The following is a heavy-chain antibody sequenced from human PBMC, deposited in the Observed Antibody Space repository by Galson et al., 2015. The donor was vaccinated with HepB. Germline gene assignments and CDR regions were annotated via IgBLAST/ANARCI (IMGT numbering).Heavy chain of an antibody. CDR1: GGTFSSYT. Sequence: SVKVSCKASGGTFSSYTISWVRQAPGQGLEWMGRIIPILGIANYAQKFQGRVTITADKSTSTAYMELSSLRSEDTAVYYCARQVGATGGMDVWGQGATVTVSS. J-gene: IGHJ6*02. V-gene: IGHV1-69*02. CDR3: ARQVGATGGMDV. CDR2: IIPILGIA. D-gene: IGHD1-26*01.